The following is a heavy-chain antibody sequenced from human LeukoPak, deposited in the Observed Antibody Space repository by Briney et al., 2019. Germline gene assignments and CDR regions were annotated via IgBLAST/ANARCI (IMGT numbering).Heavy chain of an antibody. Sequence: SETLSLTCAVYGGSFSGYYWSWIRQPPGKGLEWIGEINHSGSTDYNPSLKSRVTISVDTSKNQFSLKLSSVTAADTAVYYCARHRRYCSGGSCHTGFQHWGQGTLVTVSS. CDR1: GGSFSGYY. D-gene: IGHD2-15*01. CDR2: INHSGST. CDR3: ARHRRYCSGGSCHTGFQH. J-gene: IGHJ1*01. V-gene: IGHV4-34*01.